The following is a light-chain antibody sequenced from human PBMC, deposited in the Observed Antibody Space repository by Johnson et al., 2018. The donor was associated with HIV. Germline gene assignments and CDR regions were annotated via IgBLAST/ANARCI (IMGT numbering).Light chain of an antibody. CDR1: NSNIGNNY. J-gene: IGLJ1*01. Sequence: QSVLTQPPSVSAAPGQKVTISCSGSNSNIGNNYVSWYQHLPGTTPKLLIYENNKRPSGTPDRFSGSKSGTSATLGINGPPTWDEAAYYCGTWKSSLSAHNYVFGTGTEVTVL. CDR3: GTWKSSLSAHNYV. CDR2: ENN. V-gene: IGLV1-51*02.